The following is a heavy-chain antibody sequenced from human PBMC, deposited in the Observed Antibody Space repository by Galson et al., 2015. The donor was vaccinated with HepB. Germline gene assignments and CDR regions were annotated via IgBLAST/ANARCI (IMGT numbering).Heavy chain of an antibody. CDR1: GFTVSSNY. D-gene: IGHD2-2*02. CDR2: IYSGGST. V-gene: IGHV3-53*01. J-gene: IGHJ3*02. Sequence: SLRLSCAASGFTVSSNYMSWVRQAPGKGLEWVSVIYSGGSTYYADSVKGRFTISRDNSKNTLYLQMNSLRAEDTAVYYCASKYCSSTSCYTPDAFDIWGQGTMVSVSS. CDR3: ASKYCSSTSCYTPDAFDI.